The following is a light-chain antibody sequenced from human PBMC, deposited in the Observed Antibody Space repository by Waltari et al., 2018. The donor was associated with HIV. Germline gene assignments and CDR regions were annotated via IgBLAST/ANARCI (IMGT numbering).Light chain of an antibody. J-gene: IGLJ3*02. CDR1: RANIGIIT. V-gene: IGLV1-44*01. Sequence: QSVLTPPPSSSGTPGQRFTTSCSGIRANIGIITGHRYRHPPGTPPTLLNYSNNQRPSGVPDRLSGSKSGTSASLAISVLQYEDEANYYCAAWDDSLIGPVFGGGTKLTVL. CDR3: AAWDDSLIGPV. CDR2: SNN.